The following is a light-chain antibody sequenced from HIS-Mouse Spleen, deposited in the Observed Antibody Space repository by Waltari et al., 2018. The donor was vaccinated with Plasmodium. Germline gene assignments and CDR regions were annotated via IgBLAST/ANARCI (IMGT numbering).Light chain of an antibody. V-gene: IGLV3-25*03. CDR3: QSADSSGTPNWV. CDR2: KDS. J-gene: IGLJ3*02. Sequence: SYELPQPPPVSVFPGHTAGTPCPGSAFPTPYPFWYQQTPGQAPCLVIYKDSERPSGIPERFSGSSSGTTVTLTISGVQAEDEADYYCQSADSSGTPNWVFGGGTKLTVL. CDR1: AFPTPY.